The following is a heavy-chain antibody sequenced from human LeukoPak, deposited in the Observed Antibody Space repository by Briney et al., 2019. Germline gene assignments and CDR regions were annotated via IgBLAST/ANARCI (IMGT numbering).Heavy chain of an antibody. V-gene: IGHV1-2*02. Sequence: ASVKVSCKASGYTFTGYYMHWVRQAPGQGLEWMGWINPNSGGTNYAQKFEGRVTMTRDTSISTAYMELSRLRSDDTAVYYCTRGSANFGEFDFDYWGQGTLVTVSS. CDR2: INPNSGGT. CDR3: TRGSANFGEFDFDY. CDR1: GYTFTGYY. D-gene: IGHD3-10*01. J-gene: IGHJ4*02.